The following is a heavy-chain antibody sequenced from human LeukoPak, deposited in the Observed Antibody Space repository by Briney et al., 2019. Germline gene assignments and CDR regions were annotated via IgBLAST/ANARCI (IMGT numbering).Heavy chain of an antibody. D-gene: IGHD3-16*01. J-gene: IGHJ5*02. V-gene: IGHV4-30-2*01. CDR3: ARDLGKLRFDP. CDR2: IYHSGST. Sequence: SETLSLTCTVSGGSISSGGYYWSWIRQPPGKGLEWTGYIYHSGSTYYNPSLKSRVTISVDRSKNQFSLKLRSVTAADTAVYYCARDLGKLRFDPWGQGTLVTVSS. CDR1: GGSISSGGYY.